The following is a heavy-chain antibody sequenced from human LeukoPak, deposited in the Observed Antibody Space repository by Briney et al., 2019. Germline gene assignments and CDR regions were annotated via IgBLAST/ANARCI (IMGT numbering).Heavy chain of an antibody. V-gene: IGHV4-4*02. CDR1: GGSITSTQW. CDR2: IYHSGNT. D-gene: IGHD6-13*01. Sequence: SETLSLTCAVSGGSITSTQWWNWFRQPPGKGLEWIGEIYHSGNTNYNPSLKSRVTISLDKSKNQFSLRLNSVTAADTAVYYCARDAAAGTPLDYWGQGTLVTVSS. CDR3: ARDAAAGTPLDY. J-gene: IGHJ4*02.